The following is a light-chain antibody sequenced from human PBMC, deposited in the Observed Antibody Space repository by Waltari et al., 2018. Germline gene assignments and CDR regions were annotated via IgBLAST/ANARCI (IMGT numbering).Light chain of an antibody. V-gene: IGLV7-46*01. J-gene: IGLJ2*01. CDR1: TGAVTSGHY. CDR2: DTT. CDR3: LLYYSGARV. Sequence: QAVVTQEPSLTVSPGGTVTLTCGSSTGAVTSGHYPYWFQQKPGQAPRTLIYDTTNKLSWTPARFSGSLLGGKAALTLSGAQPEDEADYFCLLYYSGARVFGGGTKLTVL.